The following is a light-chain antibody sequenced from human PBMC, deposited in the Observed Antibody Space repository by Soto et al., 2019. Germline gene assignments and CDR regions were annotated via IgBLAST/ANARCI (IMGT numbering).Light chain of an antibody. CDR3: QQYGNSPRT. CDR2: GVS. Sequence: EIVLTQSQGTLSLSPGESATISCRASQSVNSNFFAWYQQKPGQAPRLLIYGVSTRAPGIPDRFTGSGSGTDFALTVSGLEPEDFAIYYCQQYGNSPRTFGQGTRVDVK. J-gene: IGKJ2*01. V-gene: IGKV3-20*01. CDR1: QSVNSNF.